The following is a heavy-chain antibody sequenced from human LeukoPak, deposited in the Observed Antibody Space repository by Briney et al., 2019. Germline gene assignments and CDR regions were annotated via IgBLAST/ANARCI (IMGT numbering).Heavy chain of an antibody. Sequence: SSVKVSCKASGGTFSSCAISWVRQAPGQGLEWMGGIIPIFGTANYAQKFQGRVTITTDESTSTAYMELSSLRSEDTAVYYCARGPTYYYDSSGYYLNWFDPWGQGTLVTVSS. V-gene: IGHV1-69*05. CDR2: IIPIFGTA. J-gene: IGHJ5*02. CDR3: ARGPTYYYDSSGYYLNWFDP. CDR1: GGTFSSCA. D-gene: IGHD3-22*01.